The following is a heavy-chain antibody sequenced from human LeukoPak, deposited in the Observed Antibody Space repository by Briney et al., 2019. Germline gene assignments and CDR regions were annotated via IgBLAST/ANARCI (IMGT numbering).Heavy chain of an antibody. CDR2: IYYSGTT. CDR1: GDSISNYC. J-gene: IGHJ2*01. CDR3: ARVYYSSSYDYWYFDL. V-gene: IGHV4-59*01. D-gene: IGHD6-13*01. Sequence: SETLSLTCAVSGDSISNYCWSWIRQPPGKGLEWIGCIYYSGTTYYKPSLKTRVTISVDTSKKQFSLKLSSATAADTAVYYCARVYYSSSYDYWYFDLWGRGTLVTVSS.